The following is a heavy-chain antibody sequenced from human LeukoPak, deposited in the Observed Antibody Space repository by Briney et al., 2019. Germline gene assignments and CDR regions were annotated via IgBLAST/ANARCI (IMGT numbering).Heavy chain of an antibody. CDR2: ISSSSSYI. CDR3: VRGEYSYGPLDYYYYMDV. D-gene: IGHD5-18*01. J-gene: IGHJ6*03. Sequence: GGSLRLSCAASGFTFSDYTMNRVRQAPGEGLEWVSSISSSSSYIYYADSVKGRFTISRDNTKNSLSLQMKSLRAEDTAVYYCVRGEYSYGPLDYYYYMDVWGKGTTVTVSS. CDR1: GFTFSDYT. V-gene: IGHV3-21*01.